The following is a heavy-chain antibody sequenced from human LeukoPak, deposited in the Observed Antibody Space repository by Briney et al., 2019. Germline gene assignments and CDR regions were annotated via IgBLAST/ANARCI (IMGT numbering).Heavy chain of an antibody. V-gene: IGHV3-21*01. J-gene: IGHJ3*02. CDR1: GFTFSSYS. D-gene: IGHD6-13*01. CDR3: ARGFPAGYSDTFDI. Sequence: GGSLRLSCAASGFTFSSYSMNWVRQAPGKGLEWVSSISSSSSYIYYADSVKGRFTISRDNAKNSLYLQMNSLRAEDTAVYYCARGFPAGYSDTFDIWGQGTMVTVSS. CDR2: ISSSSSYI.